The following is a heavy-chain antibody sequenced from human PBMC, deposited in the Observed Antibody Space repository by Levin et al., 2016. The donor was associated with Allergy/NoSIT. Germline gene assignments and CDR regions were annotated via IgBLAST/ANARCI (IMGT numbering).Heavy chain of an antibody. Sequence: GESLKISCEASGFTFSSYAMSWVRQAPGKGLEWVSALSVTAGSTYYADSVKGRFTISRDNSRNTLYLQMNSLRAEDSGVYYCAKEGLAVAEYRQYYFDWWGQGTLVTVTS. D-gene: IGHD6-19*01. CDR3: AKEGLAVAEYRQYYFDW. J-gene: IGHJ4*02. CDR1: GFTFSSYA. V-gene: IGHV3-23*01. CDR2: LSVTAGST.